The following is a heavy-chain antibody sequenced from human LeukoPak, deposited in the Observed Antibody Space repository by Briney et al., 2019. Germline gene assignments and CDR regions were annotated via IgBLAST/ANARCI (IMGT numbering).Heavy chain of an antibody. CDR2: ISYDGSNK. D-gene: IGHD3-10*01. J-gene: IGHJ4*02. V-gene: IGHV3-30*04. Sequence: GGSLRLSCAASGFTFSSYAMHRVRQAPGKGLEWVAVISYDGSNKYYADSVKGRFTISRDNSKNTLYLQMNSLRAEDTAVYYCARGGYYYGSGSYYSDYWGQGTLVTVSS. CDR1: GFTFSSYA. CDR3: ARGGYYYGSGSYYSDY.